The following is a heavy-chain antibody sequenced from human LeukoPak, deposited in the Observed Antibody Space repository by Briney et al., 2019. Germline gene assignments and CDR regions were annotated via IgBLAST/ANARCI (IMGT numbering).Heavy chain of an antibody. V-gene: IGHV5-51*01. CDR1: GSSFTSHW. CDR2: IDPGDSDS. Sequence: GESLKISCKGSGSSFTSHWIAWVRQMPGKGLEWMGIIDPGDSDSRYSPSFQGQVTISADKSISTTYLQWTSLKASDTAMYYCARTDYYGSGNFDCWGQGTLVTVSS. J-gene: IGHJ4*02. CDR3: ARTDYYGSGNFDC. D-gene: IGHD3-10*01.